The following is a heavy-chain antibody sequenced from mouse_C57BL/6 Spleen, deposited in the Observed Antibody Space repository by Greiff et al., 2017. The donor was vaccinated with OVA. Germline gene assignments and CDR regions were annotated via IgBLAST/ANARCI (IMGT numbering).Heavy chain of an antibody. CDR3: ARDGTGDY. Sequence: VQLQQPGAELVMPGASVKLSCKASGYTFTSYWMHWVKQRPGQGLEWIGEIDPSDSYTNYNQKFKGKSTLTVDKSSSTAYMQLSSLTSEDSAVYYCARDGTGDYWGQGTTLTVSS. V-gene: IGHV1-69*01. J-gene: IGHJ2*01. D-gene: IGHD4-1*01. CDR1: GYTFTSYW. CDR2: IDPSDSYT.